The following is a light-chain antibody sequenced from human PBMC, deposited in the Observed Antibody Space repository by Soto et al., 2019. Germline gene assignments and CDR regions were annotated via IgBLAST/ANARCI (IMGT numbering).Light chain of an antibody. CDR2: GAS. J-gene: IGKJ5*01. CDR1: QSVTSNS. V-gene: IGKV3-11*01. CDR3: QQSSNWPPIT. Sequence: EIVLTQSQGTLSLSLGERSTLSCRASQSVTSNSLSWYPQKPGQAPRLLIYGASTRATGIPARFSGSGSGTEFTLTIRSLEPEDFAVYYCQQSSNWPPITCGQGTRREIK.